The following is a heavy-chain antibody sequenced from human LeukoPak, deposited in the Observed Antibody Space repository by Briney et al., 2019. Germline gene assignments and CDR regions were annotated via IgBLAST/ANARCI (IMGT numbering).Heavy chain of an antibody. V-gene: IGHV3-33*06. CDR1: GFTFSSYG. CDR3: AKENTMVRGVIITYFDY. J-gene: IGHJ4*02. CDR2: IWYDGSNK. Sequence: GRSLRLSCAASGFTFSSYGMHWVRQAPGKGLEWVAIIWYDGSNKYYADSVKGRFTISRDNSKNTLYLQMNSLRAEDTAVYYCAKENTMVRGVIITYFDYWGQGTLVTVSS. D-gene: IGHD3-10*01.